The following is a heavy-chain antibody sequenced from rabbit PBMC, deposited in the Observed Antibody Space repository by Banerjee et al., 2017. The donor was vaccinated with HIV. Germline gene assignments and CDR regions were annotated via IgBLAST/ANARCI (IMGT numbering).Heavy chain of an antibody. CDR2: IYAGSSGTT. V-gene: IGHV1S40*01. D-gene: IGHD6-1*01. CDR1: GFTLSSYW. CDR3: ARDRYADDAGYGYAFNL. Sequence: QSLEESGGDLVKPGASLTVTCTASGFTLSSYWMCWVRQAPGKGLEWIACIYAGSSGTTHYASWAKGRFTISKTSSTTVTLQMTSLTAADTATYFCARDRYADDAGYGYAFNLWGPGTLVTVS. J-gene: IGHJ4*01.